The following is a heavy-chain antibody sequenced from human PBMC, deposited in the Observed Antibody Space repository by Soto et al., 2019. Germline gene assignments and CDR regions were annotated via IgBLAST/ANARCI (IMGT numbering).Heavy chain of an antibody. V-gene: IGHV4-30-4*01. CDR3: ARWCSVRVRGWYDSNYFDY. Sequence: SETLSLTCTVSGGSICSGDYYWSWIRQPPGKGLEWIGYIYYSGSTYYNPSLKSRVTISVDTSKNQFSLKLSSVTAADTAVYYCARWCSVRVRGWYDSNYFDYWGQGTLVTAPQ. CDR2: IYYSGST. J-gene: IGHJ4*02. D-gene: IGHD6-19*01. CDR1: GGSICSGDYY.